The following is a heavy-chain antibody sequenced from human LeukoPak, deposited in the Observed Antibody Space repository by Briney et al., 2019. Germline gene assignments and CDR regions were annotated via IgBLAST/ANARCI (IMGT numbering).Heavy chain of an antibody. CDR2: INHSGST. CDR3: ASSPFITAAGIGAFDI. CDR1: GGSFSGYY. V-gene: IGHV4-34*01. J-gene: IGHJ3*02. Sequence: PSEPLSLTCALSGGSFSGYYWSWIRPPPGKGLEWIGEINHSGSTNYNPSLKSRVTISVDTSKNQFSLKLSSVTAADTAVYYCASSPFITAAGIGAFDIWGQGTMVTVSS. D-gene: IGHD6-13*01.